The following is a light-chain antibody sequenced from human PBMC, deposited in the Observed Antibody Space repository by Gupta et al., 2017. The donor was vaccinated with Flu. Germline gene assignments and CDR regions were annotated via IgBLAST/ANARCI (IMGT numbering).Light chain of an antibody. V-gene: IGLV2-8*01. CDR2: EVS. Sequence: SALTPPPSASGSPGSSVTISCTGTSSDVGGYNYVYWYQQHPGKAPKLMIYEVSQSTAGVPDRFSGSKSGNTASLTVSGLQAEDEADYYCSSYAGTNNFVFGTGTKVTVL. CDR1: SSDVGGYNY. J-gene: IGLJ1*01. CDR3: SSYAGTNNFV.